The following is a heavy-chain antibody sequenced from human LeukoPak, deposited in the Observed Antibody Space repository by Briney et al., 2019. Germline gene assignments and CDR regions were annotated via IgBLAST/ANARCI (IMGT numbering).Heavy chain of an antibody. D-gene: IGHD1-26*01. CDR3: AKPVVGATARGWFDP. CDR2: ISGSGGST. CDR1: GFTFGSYA. Sequence: GGSLRLSCAASGFTFGSYAMSWVRQAPGKGLEWVSAISGSGGSTYYADSVKGRFTISRDNSKNTLYLQMNSLRAEDTAVYYCAKPVVGATARGWFDPWGQGTLATVSS. J-gene: IGHJ5*02. V-gene: IGHV3-23*01.